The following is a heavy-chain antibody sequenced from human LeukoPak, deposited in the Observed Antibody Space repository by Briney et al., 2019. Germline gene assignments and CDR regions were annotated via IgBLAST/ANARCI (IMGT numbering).Heavy chain of an antibody. CDR2: IYYSGST. J-gene: IGHJ3*02. CDR3: ARGPLTVTDDAFDI. D-gene: IGHD4-17*01. V-gene: IGHV4-39*07. CDR1: GGSISTTSYY. Sequence: PSETPSLTCTVSGGSISTTSYYWGWIRQPPGKGLEWIGSIYYSGSTYYNPSLKSRVTISLDTSKNQFSLKLSSVTAADTAVYYCARGPLTVTDDAFDIWGQGTMVTVSS.